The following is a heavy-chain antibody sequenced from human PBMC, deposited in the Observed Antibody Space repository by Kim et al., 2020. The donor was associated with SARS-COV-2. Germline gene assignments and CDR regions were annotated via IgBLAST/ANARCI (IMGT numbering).Heavy chain of an antibody. CDR1: GFTFSSYA. CDR3: AREDVDSRSGYGGIDY. Sequence: GGSLRLSCAASGFTFSSYAMHWVRQAPGKGLEWVAVISYDGSNKYYADSVKGRFTISRDNSKNTLYLQMNSLRAEDTAVYYCAREDVDSRSGYGGIDYWGQGTLVTVSS. V-gene: IGHV3-30-3*01. J-gene: IGHJ4*02. CDR2: ISYDGSNK. D-gene: IGHD3-22*01.